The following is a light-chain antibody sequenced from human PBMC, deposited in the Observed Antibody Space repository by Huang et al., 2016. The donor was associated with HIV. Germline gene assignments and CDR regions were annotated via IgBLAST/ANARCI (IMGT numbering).Light chain of an antibody. CDR2: EVS. Sequence: EIVMTQRPHSLPVALGQVASISCKSSQTLVHGDGTTYLSWPHQRPGQPPRLLIYEVSNRFSGVPGRISGSGAGTDFTLTISRVQPEDVGFYFCAQATQFPFTFGQGTKLEI. CDR1: QTLVHGDGTTY. CDR3: AQATQFPFT. V-gene: IGKV2-24*01. J-gene: IGKJ2*01.